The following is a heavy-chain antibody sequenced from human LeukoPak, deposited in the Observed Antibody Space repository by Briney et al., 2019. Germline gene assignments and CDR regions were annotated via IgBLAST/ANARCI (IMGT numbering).Heavy chain of an antibody. CDR2: IWYDGSNK. J-gene: IGHJ4*02. CDR1: GFTFSSYG. V-gene: IGHV3-33*01. Sequence: PGRSLRLSCAASGFTFSSYGMHWVRQAPRKGLEWVAVIWYDGSNKYYADSVKGRFTISRDNSKNTLYLQMNSLRAEDTAVYYCARVDYSYGYFDYWGQGTLVAVSS. D-gene: IGHD5-18*01. CDR3: ARVDYSYGYFDY.